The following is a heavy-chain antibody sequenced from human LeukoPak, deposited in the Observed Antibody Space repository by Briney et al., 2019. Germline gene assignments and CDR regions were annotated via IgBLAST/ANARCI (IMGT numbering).Heavy chain of an antibody. D-gene: IGHD4-23*01. J-gene: IGHJ3*02. CDR1: DFSFITYA. CDR3: ARDYATVVPDAFDI. CDR2: ISGGGDAT. Sequence: GGSLRLSCAASDFSFITYAMSWVRQAPGKGLEWVSTISGGGDATYYADSVKGRFTISRDNSKNTLYLQMNSLRAEDTAVYYCARDYATVVPDAFDIWGQGTMVTVSS. V-gene: IGHV3-23*01.